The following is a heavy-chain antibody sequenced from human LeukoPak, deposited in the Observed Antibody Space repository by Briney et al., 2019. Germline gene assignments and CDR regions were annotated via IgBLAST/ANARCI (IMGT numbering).Heavy chain of an antibody. Sequence: GGSLRLSCAASGFTLSSNFMSWVRQAPGKGLEWVSVIYSGGSTYYADSVKRRLTISRDNSKNTLYLQMNSLRAEDTAVYYCARERYDYVWGSYRQYYFDYWGQETRDSLFS. CDR1: GFTLSSNF. V-gene: IGHV3-53*01. D-gene: IGHD3-16*02. CDR2: IYSGGST. CDR3: ARERYDYVWGSYRQYYFDY. J-gene: IGHJ4*02.